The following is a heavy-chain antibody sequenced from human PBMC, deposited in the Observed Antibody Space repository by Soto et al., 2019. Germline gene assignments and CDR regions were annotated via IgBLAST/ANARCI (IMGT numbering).Heavy chain of an antibody. J-gene: IGHJ1*01. CDR3: TTGGGGVGATEYFQH. Sequence: GGSLRLSCAASGFTFSNAWMSWVRQAPGKGLEWVGRIKSKTDGGTTDYAAPVKGRFTISRDDSKNTLYLQMNSLKTEDTAVYYCTTGGGGVGATEYFQHWGQGTLVTVSS. CDR2: IKSKTDGGTT. CDR1: GFTFSNAW. V-gene: IGHV3-15*01. D-gene: IGHD1-26*01.